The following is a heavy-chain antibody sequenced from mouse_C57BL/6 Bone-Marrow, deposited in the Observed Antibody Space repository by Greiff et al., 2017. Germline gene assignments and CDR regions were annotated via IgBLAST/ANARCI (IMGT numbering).Heavy chain of an antibody. CDR2: IDPENGDT. J-gene: IGHJ2*01. CDR1: GFNIRDDY. V-gene: IGHV14-4*01. D-gene: IGHD1-1*01. CDR3: ATGITTVVAECGY. Sequence: EVQLVESGAELVRPGASVKLSCTASGFNIRDDYMHWVKQRPEQGLEWIGWIDPENGDTGYASKFQGKATITADTSSNTAYLQLSSLTSEDTAVDYCATGITTVVAECGYWGQGTTLTVSS.